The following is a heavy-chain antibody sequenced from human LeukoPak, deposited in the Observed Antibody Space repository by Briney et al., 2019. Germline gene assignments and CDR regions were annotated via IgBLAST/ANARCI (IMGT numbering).Heavy chain of an antibody. CDR3: ARAWSGEFQAENWFDP. CDR1: GFTFSSYW. V-gene: IGHV3-7*03. Sequence: GGSLRLSCAASGFTFSSYWMSWVRQAPGKGLEWVANIKQDGSEKYYVDSVKGRFTISRDNAKNSLYLQMNSLRAEDTAVYYCARAWSGEFQAENWFDPWGQGTLVTVSS. J-gene: IGHJ5*02. CDR2: IKQDGSEK. D-gene: IGHD3-10*01.